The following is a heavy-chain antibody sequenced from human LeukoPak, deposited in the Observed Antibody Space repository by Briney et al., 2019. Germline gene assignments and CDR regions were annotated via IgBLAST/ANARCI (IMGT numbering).Heavy chain of an antibody. CDR3: ARDASPVAGTHPPRH. D-gene: IGHD6-19*01. V-gene: IGHV1-18*01. CDR1: GYTFTSYG. J-gene: IGHJ4*02. Sequence: ASVKVSCKASGYTFTSYGISWVRQAPGQGLEWMGWISAYNGNTNYAQKLQGRVTMTTDTSTSTAYMELRSLRSDDTAVYYCARDASPVAGTHPPRHWGQGTLVTVSS. CDR2: ISAYNGNT.